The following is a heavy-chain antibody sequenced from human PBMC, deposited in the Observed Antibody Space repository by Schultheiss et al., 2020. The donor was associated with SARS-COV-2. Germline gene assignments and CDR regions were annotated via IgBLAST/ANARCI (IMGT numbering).Heavy chain of an antibody. J-gene: IGHJ4*02. CDR1: GYTFTSHG. Sequence: ASVKVSCKASGYTFTSHGVSWVRQAPGQGLEWMGWISAYNGNTNYAQNLQGRITMTTDTSTSTAYMVLRSLRSDDTAVYYCARDHSRFLEWLFQGVMYFDYWGQGTLVTVSS. CDR3: ARDHSRFLEWLFQGVMYFDY. D-gene: IGHD3-3*01. CDR2: ISAYNGNT. V-gene: IGHV1-18*01.